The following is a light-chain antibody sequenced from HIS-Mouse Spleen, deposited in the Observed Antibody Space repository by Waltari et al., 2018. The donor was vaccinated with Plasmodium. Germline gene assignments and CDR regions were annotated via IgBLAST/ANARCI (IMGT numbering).Light chain of an antibody. J-gene: IGLJ2*01. Sequence: QSALTQPASVSGSPGQSITISCTGTSSDVGGYNYVSWYQQHPGKDPKLMIYEVSNRPSGVSHRFSGSKSGNTASLTISGLQAEDEADYYCSSYTSSSTVVFGGGTKLTVL. V-gene: IGLV2-14*01. CDR3: SSYTSSSTVV. CDR2: EVS. CDR1: SSDVGGYNY.